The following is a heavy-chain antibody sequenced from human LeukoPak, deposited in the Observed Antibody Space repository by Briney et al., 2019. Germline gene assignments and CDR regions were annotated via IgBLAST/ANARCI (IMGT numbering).Heavy chain of an antibody. V-gene: IGHV3-21*01. D-gene: IGHD1-26*01. Sequence: GGSLRLSCACSGFTFSSYLMIWVRQAPGKGLEWVSSISSGSSHIFYADSVRGRFTISRDNAKNSVYLQMNSLRVEDTAVYYCDRGGTGATGDDSLDLWGQGTMVTVSS. CDR1: GFTFSSYL. CDR3: DRGGTGATGDDSLDL. J-gene: IGHJ3*01. CDR2: ISSGSSHI.